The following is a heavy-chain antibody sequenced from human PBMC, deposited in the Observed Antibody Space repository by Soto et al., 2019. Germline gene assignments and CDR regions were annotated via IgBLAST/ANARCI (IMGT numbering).Heavy chain of an antibody. Sequence: XGSLRLSCAAAGFTFSSYGMHWVRQAPGKGLEWVAVISYDGSNKYYADSVKGRFTISRDNSKNTLYLQMNSLRAEDTAVYYCAKCRAAGTGYYYYGMDVWGQGTTVTV. CDR2: ISYDGSNK. J-gene: IGHJ6*02. V-gene: IGHV3-30*18. D-gene: IGHD6-13*01. CDR3: AKCRAAGTGYYYYGMDV. CDR1: GFTFSSYG.